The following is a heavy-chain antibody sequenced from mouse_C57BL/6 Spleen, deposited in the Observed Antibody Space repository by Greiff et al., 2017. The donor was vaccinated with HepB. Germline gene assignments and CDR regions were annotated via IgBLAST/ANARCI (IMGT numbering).Heavy chain of an antibody. CDR3: AKSYDYYGSSYGMDY. D-gene: IGHD1-1*01. V-gene: IGHV1-55*01. CDR2: IYPGSGST. CDR1: GYTFTSYW. Sequence: QVHVKQPGAELVKPGASVKMSCKASGYTFTSYWITWVKQRPGPGLEWIGDIYPGSGSTNYNEKFKSKATLPVDTSSSTAYMQLSSLTSEDSAVYYCAKSYDYYGSSYGMDYWGQGTSVTVSS. J-gene: IGHJ4*01.